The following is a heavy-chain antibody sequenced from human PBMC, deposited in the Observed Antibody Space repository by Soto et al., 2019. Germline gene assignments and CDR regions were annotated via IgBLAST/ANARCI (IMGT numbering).Heavy chain of an antibody. CDR2: ISGSGGST. Sequence: AGGSLRLSCAASGFTFSSYAMSWVRQAPGKGLEWVSAISGSGGSTYYADSVKGRFTISRDNSKNTLYLQMNSLRAEDTAVYYCAKDLGDSSGYYPAAHDAFDIWGQGTMVTVSS. D-gene: IGHD3-22*01. V-gene: IGHV3-23*01. J-gene: IGHJ3*02. CDR3: AKDLGDSSGYYPAAHDAFDI. CDR1: GFTFSSYA.